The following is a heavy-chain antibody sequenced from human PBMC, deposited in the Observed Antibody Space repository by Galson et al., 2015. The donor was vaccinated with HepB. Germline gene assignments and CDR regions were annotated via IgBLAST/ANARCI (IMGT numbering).Heavy chain of an antibody. D-gene: IGHD6-19*01. CDR2: ISYDGNNK. J-gene: IGHJ4*02. CDR3: AKDLGSGWSWYYFDY. V-gene: IGHV3-30*18. CDR1: GFTFSSYG. Sequence: SLRLSCAASGFTFSSYGMHWVRQAPGKGLEWVAVISYDGNNKYYTDSVKGRFTISRDNSKNTLYLQVNSLRAEDTAVYYCAKDLGSGWSWYYFDYWGQGTLVTVSS.